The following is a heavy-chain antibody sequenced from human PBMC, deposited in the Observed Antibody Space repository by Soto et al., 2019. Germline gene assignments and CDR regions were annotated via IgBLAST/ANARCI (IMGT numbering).Heavy chain of an antibody. D-gene: IGHD3-3*01. J-gene: IGHJ6*02. Sequence: GGSLRLSXAASGFTFSSYWMSWVRQAPGKGLEWVANIKQDGSEKYYVDSVKGRFTISRDNAKNSLYLQMNSLRAEDTAVYYCARDDYDFWSGYYSPSYGMDVWGQGTTVTVSS. V-gene: IGHV3-7*03. CDR2: IKQDGSEK. CDR3: ARDDYDFWSGYYSPSYGMDV. CDR1: GFTFSSYW.